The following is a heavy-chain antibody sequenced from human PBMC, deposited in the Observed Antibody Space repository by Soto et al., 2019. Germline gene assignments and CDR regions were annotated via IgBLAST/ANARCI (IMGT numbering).Heavy chain of an antibody. CDR3: ARDSGIAAAGYLDY. CDR2: INAGNGNT. J-gene: IGHJ4*02. D-gene: IGHD6-13*01. CDR1: GYTFTSYA. V-gene: IGHV1-3*01. Sequence: ASVKVSCKASGYTFTSYAMHWVRQAPGQRLEWMGWINAGNGNTKYSQKFQGRVTITRDTSASTAYMELSSLRSEDTAVYYCARDSGIAAAGYLDYWGQGTLVTVS.